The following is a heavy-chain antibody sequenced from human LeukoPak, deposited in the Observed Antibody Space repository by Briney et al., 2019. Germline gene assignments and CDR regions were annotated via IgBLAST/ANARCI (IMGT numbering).Heavy chain of an antibody. CDR2: IYFSGRT. Sequence: PSETLSLTCNVSGGSISSSSYYWGWIRQPPGKGLEWIGSIYFSGRTYYNMSLKSRVTISIDTSKNQFSLKVNSVTAADTAVYYCARDNPYGSGSYYSEDRYWGQGTLVTVSS. CDR3: ARDNPYGSGSYYSEDRY. V-gene: IGHV4-39*07. CDR1: GGSISSSSYY. D-gene: IGHD3-10*01. J-gene: IGHJ4*02.